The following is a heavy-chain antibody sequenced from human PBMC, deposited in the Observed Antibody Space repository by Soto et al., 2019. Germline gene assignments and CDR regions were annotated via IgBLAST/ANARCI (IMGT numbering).Heavy chain of an antibody. CDR3: ARAYYYDIL. D-gene: IGHD3-22*01. Sequence: QVQLQQWGAGLLKPSETLSLTCAVYGGSFSGYYWSWIRQPPGKGLEWIGEIDHGGSTNYNPSLKSRVTMSLDTSNNQFSLKLSSVTAADTAVFYCARAYYYDILWGQGTLVTVSS. CDR2: IDHGGST. J-gene: IGHJ4*02. V-gene: IGHV4-34*01. CDR1: GGSFSGYY.